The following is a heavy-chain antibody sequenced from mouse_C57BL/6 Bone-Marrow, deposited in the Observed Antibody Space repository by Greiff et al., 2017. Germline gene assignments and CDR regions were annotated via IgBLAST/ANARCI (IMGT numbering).Heavy chain of an antibody. D-gene: IGHD4-1*02. CDR3: ARERTNWDAMDY. CDR2: ISDGGSYT. V-gene: IGHV5-4*01. CDR1: GFTFSSYA. Sequence: EVHLVESGGGLVKPGGSLKLSCAASGFTFSSYAMSWVRQTPEKRLEWVATISDGGSYTYYPDNVKGRFTISRDNAKNNLYLQMSHLKSEDTAMYYCARERTNWDAMDYWGQGTSVTVSS. J-gene: IGHJ4*01.